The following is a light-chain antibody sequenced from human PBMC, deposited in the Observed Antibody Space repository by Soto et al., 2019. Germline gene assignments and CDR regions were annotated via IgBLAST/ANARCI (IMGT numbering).Light chain of an antibody. V-gene: IGKV3-20*01. Sequence: EIVLTQSPATLSLSPGERATLSCRASQSVTSTYVAWYQQKPGQAPRLLIYGASSRATGIPDRFSGSGSGTDFTLTISSLEPEDFAVYYCQQYHSYPGTFGQGTKVDIK. CDR1: QSVTSTY. CDR2: GAS. CDR3: QQYHSYPGT. J-gene: IGKJ1*01.